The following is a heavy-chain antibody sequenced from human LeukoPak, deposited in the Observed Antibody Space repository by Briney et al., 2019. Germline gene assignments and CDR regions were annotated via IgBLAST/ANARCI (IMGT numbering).Heavy chain of an antibody. CDR1: GFTFSSYW. V-gene: IGHV3-7*01. Sequence: GGSLRLSCAASGFTFSSYWMSWVRQAPGKGLEWVANIKQDGSEKYYADSVKGRFTISRDNAKNSLYLQMNSLRAEDTAVYYCARESGYVGYYYYMDVWGKGTTVTVSS. CDR2: IKQDGSEK. J-gene: IGHJ6*03. D-gene: IGHD5-12*01. CDR3: ARESGYVGYYYYMDV.